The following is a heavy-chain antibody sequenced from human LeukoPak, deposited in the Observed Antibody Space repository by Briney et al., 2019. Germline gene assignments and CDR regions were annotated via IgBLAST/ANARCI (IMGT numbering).Heavy chain of an antibody. D-gene: IGHD3-3*01. CDR3: ARGLTIFGVVNDGFDI. V-gene: IGHV3-74*01. J-gene: IGHJ3*02. CDR1: GFTFSSYW. Sequence: PGGSLRLSCAASGFTFSSYWMNWVRQAPGKGLVWVSRIDTDGSSTTYADSVKGRFTISRDNAKNMLYLQMNTLRAEDTAVYYCARGLTIFGVVNDGFDIWGQGTKVTVSS. CDR2: IDTDGSST.